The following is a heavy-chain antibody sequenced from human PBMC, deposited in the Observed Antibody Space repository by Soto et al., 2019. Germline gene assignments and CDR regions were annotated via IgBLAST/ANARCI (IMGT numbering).Heavy chain of an antibody. J-gene: IGHJ2*01. Sequence: QVQLVESGGGVVQPGRSLRLSCVASGFIFNSDVIHWVRQAPGKGLEWVALISYDGSNKDYADYVRGRFTISRDKSNNTLHLHMNNLRSEDRAVYYFASLEWDFDLWGRGTLVTVSS. CDR1: GFIFNSDV. V-gene: IGHV3-30*14. CDR3: ASLEWDFDL. CDR2: ISYDGSNK.